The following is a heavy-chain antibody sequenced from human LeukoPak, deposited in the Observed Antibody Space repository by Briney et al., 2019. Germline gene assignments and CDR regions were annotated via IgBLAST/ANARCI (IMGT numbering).Heavy chain of an antibody. V-gene: IGHV1-69*05. J-gene: IGHJ6*03. CDR1: GGTFSSYA. Sequence: SVKVSCKASGGTFSSYAISWVRQAPGQGHEWMGGIIPIFGTANYAQKFQGRVTITTDESTSTAYMELSSLRSEDTAVYYCARAYSSSSGDYYMDVWGKGTTVTVSS. CDR2: IIPIFGTA. D-gene: IGHD6-6*01. CDR3: ARAYSSSSGDYYMDV.